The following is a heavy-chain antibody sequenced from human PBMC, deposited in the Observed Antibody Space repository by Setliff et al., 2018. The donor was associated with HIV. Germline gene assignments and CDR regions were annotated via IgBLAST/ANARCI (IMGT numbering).Heavy chain of an antibody. D-gene: IGHD2-2*01. V-gene: IGHV3-64*01. CDR1: GFTFSSYA. J-gene: IGHJ6*02. CDR3: ARTLIPAVMSGGMDV. Sequence: HPGGSLRLSCAASGFTFSSYAMNWVRQAPGKGLEYVSGIFSNGGSTYYANSVKGRFTISRDNSKNTLHLQMGSLRAEDMAVYYCARTLIPAVMSGGMDVWGQGTTVTVSS. CDR2: IFSNGGST.